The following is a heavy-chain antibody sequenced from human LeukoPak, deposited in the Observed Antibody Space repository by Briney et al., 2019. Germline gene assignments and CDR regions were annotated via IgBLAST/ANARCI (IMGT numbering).Heavy chain of an antibody. V-gene: IGHV1-2*02. J-gene: IGHJ1*01. CDR3: ARGYPLSTTAAGTYFQH. Sequence: ASVKVSCMASGYTFSGYYMHWVRQAPGQGLEWMGWINPNRGGTNYAQKFQGRVTMTRDTSISTAYMELSRLRSDDTAVYYCARGYPLSTTAAGTYFQHWGQGTLVTVSS. CDR1: GYTFSGYY. D-gene: IGHD6-13*01. CDR2: INPNRGGT.